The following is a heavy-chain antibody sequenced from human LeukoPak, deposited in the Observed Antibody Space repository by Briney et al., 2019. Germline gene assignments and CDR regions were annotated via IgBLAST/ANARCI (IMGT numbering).Heavy chain of an antibody. D-gene: IGHD6-19*01. Sequence: PSETLSLTCAVYGGSFSGYYWSWIRQPPGKGLEWIGEINHSGSTNYNPSLKSRVTISVDTSKNQFSLKLSSVTAADTAVYYCARHGRSGWYGNWFDPRGQGTLVTVSS. V-gene: IGHV4-34*01. J-gene: IGHJ5*02. CDR2: INHSGST. CDR1: GGSFSGYY. CDR3: ARHGRSGWYGNWFDP.